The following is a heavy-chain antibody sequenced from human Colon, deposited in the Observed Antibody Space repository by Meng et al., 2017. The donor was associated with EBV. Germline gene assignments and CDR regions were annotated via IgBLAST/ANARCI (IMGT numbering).Heavy chain of an antibody. CDR1: GASIGSSYW. V-gene: IGHV4-4*02. D-gene: IGHD3-10*01. Sequence: QVQLQGSGPRLCKPSGTLSLIFAVSGASIGSSYWWTWVRQPPEKGLEWIGEIYHSGSTNYNPSLKSRLTLSVDKSKSQFSLELISVTAADTAVYYCARGRRFGSGRYALDYWGQGTLVTVSS. CDR3: ARGRRFGSGRYALDY. CDR2: IYHSGST. J-gene: IGHJ4*02.